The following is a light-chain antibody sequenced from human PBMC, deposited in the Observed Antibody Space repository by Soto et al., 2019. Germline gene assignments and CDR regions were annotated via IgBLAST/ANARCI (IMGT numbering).Light chain of an antibody. Sequence: QRVLTQPPSVSGAPGQRVTISWTGSSSNIGAGYDVHWYQQLPGTAPKLLIYGNSNRPSGVPDRFSGSKSGTSASLAITGLQAEDEADYYCQSYDSSLSGTVVFGGGTKVTVL. CDR2: GNS. CDR3: QSYDSSLSGTVV. V-gene: IGLV1-40*01. CDR1: SSNIGAGYD. J-gene: IGLJ2*01.